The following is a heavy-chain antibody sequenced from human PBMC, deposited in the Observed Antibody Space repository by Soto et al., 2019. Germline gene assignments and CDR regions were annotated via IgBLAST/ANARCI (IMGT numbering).Heavy chain of an antibody. CDR2: INPNSGGT. Sequence: GASVKVSCKASEYTFTGYYMHWVRQAPGQGLEWMGWINPNSGGTNYAQKFQGRVTMTRDTSISTAYMELSRLRSDDTAVYYCARVNVVVVAATREYYFDYWGQGTLVTVSS. J-gene: IGHJ4*02. CDR1: EYTFTGYY. D-gene: IGHD2-15*01. V-gene: IGHV1-2*02. CDR3: ARVNVVVVAATREYYFDY.